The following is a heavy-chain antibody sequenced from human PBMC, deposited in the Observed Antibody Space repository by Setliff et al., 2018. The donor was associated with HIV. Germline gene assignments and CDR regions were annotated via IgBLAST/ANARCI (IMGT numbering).Heavy chain of an antibody. CDR2: ISGSGANT. D-gene: IGHD4-17*01. J-gene: IGHJ4*02. CDR3: AKFFGGYGDYMGFDY. CDR1: GFIFSSYA. Sequence: QPGGSLRLSCAASGFIFSSYAMSWVRQAPGKGLEWVSAISGSGANTYYADSVKGRFTISRDNSKNTLYLQMNSLRAEDTAVYYRAKFFGGYGDYMGFDYWGQGTLVTVSS. V-gene: IGHV3-23*01.